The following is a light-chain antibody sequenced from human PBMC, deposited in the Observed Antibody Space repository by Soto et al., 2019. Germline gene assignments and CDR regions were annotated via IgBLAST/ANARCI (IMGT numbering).Light chain of an antibody. CDR1: QSVSSSY. V-gene: IGKV3-20*01. CDR3: QQYGNSRWT. J-gene: IGKJ1*01. Sequence: EIVLTQSPDTLSLSPGERATLSCRASQSVSSSYLAWYQQTPGQAPSLLIYGTSNRATGIPDRFSGSGSGTDFTLTISRLEPEDFAVYYCQQYGNSRWTFGQGTKVEIK. CDR2: GTS.